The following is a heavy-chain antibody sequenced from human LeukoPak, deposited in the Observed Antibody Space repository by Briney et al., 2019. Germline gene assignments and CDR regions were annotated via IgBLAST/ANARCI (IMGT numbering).Heavy chain of an antibody. J-gene: IGHJ4*02. CDR2: IKQDGSEK. CDR3: ARERVVATISPNDY. Sequence: GGSLKLSCAASGFTFSSYWMSWVRQAPGKGLEWVANIKQDGSEKYYVDSVKGRFTISRDNAKNSLYLQMNSLRAEDTAVYYCARERVVATISPNDYWGQGTLVTVSS. V-gene: IGHV3-7*01. D-gene: IGHD5-12*01. CDR1: GFTFSSYW.